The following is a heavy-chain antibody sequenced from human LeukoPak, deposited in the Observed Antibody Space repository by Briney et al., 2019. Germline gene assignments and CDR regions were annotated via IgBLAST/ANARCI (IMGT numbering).Heavy chain of an antibody. CDR3: AKGVRSGYDRLDF. V-gene: IGHV3-30*18. D-gene: IGHD5-12*01. CDR1: GLTFSYYG. CDR2: ISYDGLNK. Sequence: GGSLRLSCAASGLTFSYYGIHWVRQAPGKGLEWVAVISYDGLNKNYADSVKGRFTISRDNSKNTLYLQMNSLGVEDTAVYYCAKGVRSGYDRLDFWGQGTLVTVSS. J-gene: IGHJ4*02.